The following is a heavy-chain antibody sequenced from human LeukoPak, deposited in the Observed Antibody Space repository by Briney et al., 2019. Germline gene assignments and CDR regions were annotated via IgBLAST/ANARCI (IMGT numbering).Heavy chain of an antibody. CDR1: GFTVSSNY. Sequence: GGSLRLSCAASGFTVSSNYMSWVRQAPGKGLEWVSVIYSGGSTYYADSVKGRFTISRDNSKNTLYLQMNSLRAEDTAVYYCARAGPNWEWPFDYWGQGTLVTVSS. CDR3: ARAGPNWEWPFDY. CDR2: IYSGGST. V-gene: IGHV3-66*01. D-gene: IGHD3-3*01. J-gene: IGHJ4*02.